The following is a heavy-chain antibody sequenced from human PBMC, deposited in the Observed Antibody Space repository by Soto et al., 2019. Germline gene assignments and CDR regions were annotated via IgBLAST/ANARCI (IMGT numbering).Heavy chain of an antibody. J-gene: IGHJ5*02. CDR1: GYTFTGYY. CDR2: INPNSGGT. D-gene: IGHD3-10*01. CDR3: ARDYSRGSGSYWGT. V-gene: IGHV1-2*02. Sequence: ASVKVSCKASGYTFTGYYMHWVRQAPGQGLEWMGWINPNSGGTNYAQKFQGRVTMTRDTSISTAYMELSRLRSDDTAVYYCARDYSRGSGSYWGTWGQGTLVTVSS.